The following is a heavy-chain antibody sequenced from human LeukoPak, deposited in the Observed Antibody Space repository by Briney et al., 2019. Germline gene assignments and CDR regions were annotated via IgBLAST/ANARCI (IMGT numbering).Heavy chain of an antibody. D-gene: IGHD1-26*01. V-gene: IGHV4-34*01. J-gene: IGHJ4*02. Sequence: SETLSLTCAVYGGSFSGYYWSWIRQPPGKGLEWIGEINHSGSTNYNPSFKSRVTISVDTSKNQFSLKLSSVTAADTAVYYCARRTRGGSFDYWGQGTLVTVSS. CDR3: ARRTRGGSFDY. CDR2: INHSGST. CDR1: GGSFSGYY.